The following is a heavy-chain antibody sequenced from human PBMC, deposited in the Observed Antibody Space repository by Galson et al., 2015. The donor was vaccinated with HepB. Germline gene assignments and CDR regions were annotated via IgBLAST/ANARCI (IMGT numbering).Heavy chain of an antibody. J-gene: IGHJ5*02. Sequence: SLRLSCAASGFTVSNNYMSWVRQAPGKGLEWVSVIYGDDYIFYADSVKGRFTISRDNFKNSLYLQMNSLRAEDTAVYFCAREGVASPNYFDPWGQGTLVTVSS. CDR2: IYGDDYI. V-gene: IGHV3-66*01. CDR1: GFTVSNNY. CDR3: AREGVASPNYFDP. D-gene: IGHD3-3*01.